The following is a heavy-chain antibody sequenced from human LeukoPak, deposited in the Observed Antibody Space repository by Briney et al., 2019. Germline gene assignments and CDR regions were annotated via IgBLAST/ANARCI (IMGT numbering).Heavy chain of an antibody. CDR2: INPNSGGT. CDR3: ARDPDIIVVVAATPSDY. J-gene: IGHJ4*02. CDR1: GYTFTVYY. Sequence: GASVNVSFKASGYTFTVYYMHWVRQAPGQGLEWMGWINPNSGGTNYAQKFQGRVTMTRDTSISTAYMELSRLRSDDTAVYYCARDPDIIVVVAATPSDYWGQGTLVTVSS. D-gene: IGHD2-15*01. V-gene: IGHV1-2*02.